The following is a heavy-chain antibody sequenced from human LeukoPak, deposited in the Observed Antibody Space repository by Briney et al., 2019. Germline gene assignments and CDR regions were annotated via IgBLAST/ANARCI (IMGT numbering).Heavy chain of an antibody. J-gene: IGHJ4*02. V-gene: IGHV3-30*18. CDR3: AKHLRGSSGTVVY. D-gene: IGHD6-19*01. CDR2: ISYDASNE. Sequence: GGSPRLSCAASGFTFSSYGMHWVRQAPGKGLEWVAVISYDASNEYYADSVTVRVTITRDNSKNTLYLQMTSLRAEDTAVYYCAKHLRGSSGTVVYGRQGTLVSVSS. CDR1: GFTFSSYG.